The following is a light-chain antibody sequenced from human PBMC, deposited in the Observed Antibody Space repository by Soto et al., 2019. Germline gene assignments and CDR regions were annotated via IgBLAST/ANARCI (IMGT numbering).Light chain of an antibody. J-gene: IGKJ2*02. V-gene: IGKV3-15*01. Sequence: EIVMTQSPATLSLSPGERATLSCRASQSVGSNLAWYQQKVGQAPRLLIYGASTRATGIPARFSGSGSGTEFNLTISSLQSEDFAVYYCQQYNNWPPLMCTFGQGTKLAI. CDR2: GAS. CDR3: QQYNNWPPLMCT. CDR1: QSVGSN.